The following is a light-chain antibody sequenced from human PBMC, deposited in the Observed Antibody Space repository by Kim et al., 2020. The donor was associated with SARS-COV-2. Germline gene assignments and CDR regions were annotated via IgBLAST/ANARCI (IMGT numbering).Light chain of an antibody. CDR3: SSYTSSSTYV. CDR1: SSDVGRYNY. V-gene: IGLV2-14*01. J-gene: IGLJ1*01. Sequence: GQSITISCTGTSSDVGRYNYVSWYQQHPGKAPKLMIYEVSNRPSGVSNRFSGSKSGNTASLTISGLQAEDEADYYCSSYTSSSTYVFGTGTKVTVL. CDR2: EVS.